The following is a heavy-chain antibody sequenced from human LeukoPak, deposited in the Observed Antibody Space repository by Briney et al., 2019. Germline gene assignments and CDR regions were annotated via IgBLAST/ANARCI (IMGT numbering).Heavy chain of an antibody. CDR2: IKADGSEK. D-gene: IGHD3-10*01. CDR1: GFTFTNYW. V-gene: IGHV3-7*01. Sequence: GGSLRLSCSASGFTFTNYWMSWVRQAPGKGLEWVANIKADGSEKFYVDSVKGRFTISRDNAKNSLYLQMNSLRAEDTAVYYCARESSVVRGVITDFDYWGQGTLVTVSS. CDR3: ARESSVVRGVITDFDY. J-gene: IGHJ4*02.